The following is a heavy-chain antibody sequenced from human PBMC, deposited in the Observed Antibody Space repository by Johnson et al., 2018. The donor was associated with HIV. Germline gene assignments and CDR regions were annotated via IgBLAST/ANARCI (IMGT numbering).Heavy chain of an antibody. J-gene: IGHJ3*02. V-gene: IGHV3-9*01. Sequence: VQLVESGGGLVQPGRSLRLSCVASGFTFDDYAMHWVRQGPGKGLEWVSGISWNSRSIGYADSVKGRFTISRDNAKNSLYLQMNSLRAEDTALYYCAKVLCGYSYGDAFDIWGQGTMVTGSS. D-gene: IGHD5-18*01. CDR1: GFTFDDYA. CDR2: ISWNSRSI. CDR3: AKVLCGYSYGDAFDI.